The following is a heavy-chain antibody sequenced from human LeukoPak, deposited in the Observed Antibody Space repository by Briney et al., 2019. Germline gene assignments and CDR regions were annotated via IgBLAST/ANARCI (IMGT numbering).Heavy chain of an antibody. CDR1: GYTFTGYY. J-gene: IGHJ4*02. V-gene: IGHV1-2*04. D-gene: IGHD3-22*01. CDR3: ARGEKDYYDSSGYYSFFLDY. CDR2: INPNSGGT. Sequence: ASVEVSCRASGYTFTGYYMHWVRQAPGQGLEWMGWINPNSGGTNYAQKFQGWVTMTRDTSISTAYMELSRLRSDDTAVYYCARGEKDYYDSSGYYSFFLDYWGQGTLVTVSS.